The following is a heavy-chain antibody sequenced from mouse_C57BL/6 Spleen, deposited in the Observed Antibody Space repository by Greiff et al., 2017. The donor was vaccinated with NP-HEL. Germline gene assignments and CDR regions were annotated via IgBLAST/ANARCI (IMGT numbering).Heavy chain of an antibody. D-gene: IGHD1-1*01. V-gene: IGHV1-26*01. CDR2: INPNNGGT. CDR3: ARYGNYYGSSYDY. Sequence: EVQLQQSGPELVKPGASVKISCKASGYTFTDYYMNWVKQSHGKSLEWIGDINPNNGGTSYNQKFKGKATLTVDKSSSTAYMELRSLTSEDSAVYYCARYGNYYGSSYDYWGQGTTLTVSS. J-gene: IGHJ2*01. CDR1: GYTFTDYY.